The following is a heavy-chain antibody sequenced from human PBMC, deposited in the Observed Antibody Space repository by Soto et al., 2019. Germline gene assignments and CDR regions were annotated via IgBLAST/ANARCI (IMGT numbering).Heavy chain of an antibody. J-gene: IGHJ5*02. D-gene: IGHD2-2*01. V-gene: IGHV1-18*01. CDR1: VYTFTSYG. CDR3: ARVGSRSLGYCSSTSCDNWFDP. CDR2: ISAYNGNT. Sequence: ASLRVSCKGSVYTFTSYGISWVRHAPGQCPEPMRWISAYNGNTNYAQKLQGRVTMTTDTSTSTAYMELRSLRSDDTAVYYCARVGSRSLGYCSSTSCDNWFDPWGQGTLVTVSS.